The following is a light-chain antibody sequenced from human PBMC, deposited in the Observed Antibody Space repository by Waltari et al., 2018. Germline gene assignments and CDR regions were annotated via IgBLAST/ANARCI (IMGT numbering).Light chain of an antibody. Sequence: DIVMTQSPDSLAVSLGERPTINCKSSQSVLYSSNNNNYLAWYQQKPGQPPKLLIYWASTRESGVPDRFSGSGSGTDFTLTISSLQAEDVAVYYCQQYYSTPPTFGQGTRLEIK. CDR1: QSVLYSSNNNNY. CDR2: WAS. V-gene: IGKV4-1*01. CDR3: QQYYSTPPT. J-gene: IGKJ5*01.